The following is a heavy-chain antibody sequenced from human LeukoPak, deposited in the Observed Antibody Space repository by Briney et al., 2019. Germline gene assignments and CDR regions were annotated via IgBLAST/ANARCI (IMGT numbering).Heavy chain of an antibody. J-gene: IGHJ4*02. CDR2: IYYSRSS. V-gene: IGHV4-61*01. CDR1: GCSVSSGSYY. Sequence: SETLSLTCTVSGCSVSSGSYYWSWMRQPPGKGLEWIGYIYYSRSSNYNSFLKRRVIISVNTSKNQFALKLSSVTAADTAVYYCARPTVYTTVTYYFDYWARGTGVSVPS. CDR3: ARPTVYTTVTYYFDY. D-gene: IGHD4-17*01.